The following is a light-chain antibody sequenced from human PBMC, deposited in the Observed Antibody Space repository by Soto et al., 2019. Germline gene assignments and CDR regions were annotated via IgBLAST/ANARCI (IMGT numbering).Light chain of an antibody. CDR3: QQLNSYPYT. Sequence: IQLTQSPSSLSASVGDRVTITCRASQGISSYLAWYQQKPGKAPKLLIYAASTLHSGVPSRFSGSGSGTDFTLTISSLQPEDFATYYCQQLNSYPYTVGQGTKLEIK. CDR2: AAS. CDR1: QGISSY. V-gene: IGKV1-9*01. J-gene: IGKJ2*01.